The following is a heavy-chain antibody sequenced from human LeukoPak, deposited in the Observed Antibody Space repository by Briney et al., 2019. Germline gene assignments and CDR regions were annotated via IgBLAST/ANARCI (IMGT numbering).Heavy chain of an antibody. V-gene: IGHV3-48*04. CDR1: GLTFSSYS. CDR2: ISSSGRTI. J-gene: IGHJ4*02. D-gene: IGHD6-13*01. Sequence: GGSLRLSCVVSGLTFSSYSMNWVRQAPGKGLEWVSYISSSGRTIYYADSVKGRFTISRDNAKNSLYLQMNSLRAEDTAVYYCARYHAGIYWGQGTLVTVSS. CDR3: ARYHAGIY.